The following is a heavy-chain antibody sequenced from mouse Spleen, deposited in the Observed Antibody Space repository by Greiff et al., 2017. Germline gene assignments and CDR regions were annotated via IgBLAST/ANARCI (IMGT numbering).Heavy chain of an antibody. J-gene: IGHJ4*01. CDR2: ISYDGSN. V-gene: IGHV3-6*02. CDR3: ARGSAYYRSYYAMDY. Sequence: EVKLQESGPGLVKPSQSLSLTCSVTGYSITSGYYWNWIRQFPGNKLEWMGYISYDGSNNYNPSLKNRISITRDTSKNQFFLKLNSVTTEDTATYYCARGSAYYRSYYAMDYWGQGTSVTVSS. D-gene: IGHD2-14*01. CDR1: GYSITSGYY.